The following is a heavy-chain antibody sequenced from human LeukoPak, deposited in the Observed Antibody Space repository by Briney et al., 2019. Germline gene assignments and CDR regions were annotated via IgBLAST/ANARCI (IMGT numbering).Heavy chain of an antibody. D-gene: IGHD5-18*01. CDR2: INHSGSI. CDR3: ARRWIQLWYGY. Sequence: PSETLSLTCAVYGGSFSGYYWSWIRQPPGKGLEWIGEINHSGSINYNPSLKSRVTISVDTSKNQFSLKLSSVTAADTAVYYCARRWIQLWYGYWGQGTLVTVSS. J-gene: IGHJ4*02. V-gene: IGHV4-34*01. CDR1: GGSFSGYY.